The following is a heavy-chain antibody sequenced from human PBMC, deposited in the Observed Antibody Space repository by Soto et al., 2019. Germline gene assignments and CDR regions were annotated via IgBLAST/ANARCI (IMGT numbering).Heavy chain of an antibody. D-gene: IGHD6-13*01. CDR3: AKGGGYSSSWYGDY. J-gene: IGHJ4*02. V-gene: IGHV3-30*18. CDR1: GFTFSSYG. Sequence: QVQLVESGGGVVQPGRSLRLSCAASGFTFSSYGMHWVRQAPGKGLEWVAVISYDGSNKYYADSVKGRFTISRDNSKNTLYLQMNSLRAEDTAVYYCAKGGGYSSSWYGDYWGQGTLVTVSS. CDR2: ISYDGSNK.